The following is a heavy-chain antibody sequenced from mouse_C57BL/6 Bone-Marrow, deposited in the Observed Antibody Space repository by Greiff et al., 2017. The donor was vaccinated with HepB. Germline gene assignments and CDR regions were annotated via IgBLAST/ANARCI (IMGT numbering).Heavy chain of an antibody. CDR1: GFTFSSYA. V-gene: IGHV5-9-1*02. D-gene: IGHD4-1*01. CDR3: TRGDWGFAY. Sequence: DVQLQESGEGLVKPGGSLKLSCAASGFTFSSYAMSWVRQTPEKRLEWVAYISSGGDYIYYADTVKGRFTISRDNARNTLYLQMSSLKSEDTAMYYCTRGDWGFAYWGQGTLVTVSA. J-gene: IGHJ3*01. CDR2: ISSGGDYI.